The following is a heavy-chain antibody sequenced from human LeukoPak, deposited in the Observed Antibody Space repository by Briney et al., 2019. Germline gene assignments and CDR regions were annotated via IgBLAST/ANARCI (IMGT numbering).Heavy chain of an antibody. D-gene: IGHD2-2*02. CDR2: INHSGST. Sequence: SETLSLTCTVSGGSLNSYYWNWIRQPPGKGLEWIGEINHSGSTNYNPSLKSRVTISVDTSKNQFSLKLSSVTAADTAVYYCARAWDIVVVPAAISGPYFDYWGQGTLVTVSS. CDR1: GGSLNSYY. J-gene: IGHJ4*02. CDR3: ARAWDIVVVPAAISGPYFDY. V-gene: IGHV4-34*01.